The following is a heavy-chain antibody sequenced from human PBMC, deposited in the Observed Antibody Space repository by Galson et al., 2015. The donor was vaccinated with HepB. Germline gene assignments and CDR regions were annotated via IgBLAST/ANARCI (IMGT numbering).Heavy chain of an antibody. Sequence: SLRLSCAASGFTFSSYAMHWVRQAPGEGLEYVSAISRNGRTTYYTDSVKGRFAISRDNAKNTLFLQMSSLRTEDTAVYYCVKDRAVVIVGTGHYWGLGTLVTVSS. CDR3: VKDRAVVIVGTGHY. V-gene: IGHV3-64D*06. CDR1: GFTFSSYA. D-gene: IGHD4-23*01. CDR2: ISRNGRTT. J-gene: IGHJ4*02.